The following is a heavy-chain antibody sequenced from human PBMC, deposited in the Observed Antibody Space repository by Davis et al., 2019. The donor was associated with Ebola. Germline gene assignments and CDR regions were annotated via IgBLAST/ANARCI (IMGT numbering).Heavy chain of an antibody. D-gene: IGHD5-24*01. Sequence: GGSLRLSCAASGFTFNTYAMSWVRQAPGKGLEWVSVFYIGGSTYYADSVKGRFTISRDTSKNMLYLQMNGLRVEDTAVYYCARGDGYNYWISWGQGTLVTVSS. CDR2: FYIGGST. J-gene: IGHJ5*02. V-gene: IGHV3-66*01. CDR1: GFTFNTYA. CDR3: ARGDGYNYWIS.